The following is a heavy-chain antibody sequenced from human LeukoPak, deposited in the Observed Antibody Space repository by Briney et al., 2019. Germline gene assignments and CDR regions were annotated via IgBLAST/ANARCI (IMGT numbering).Heavy chain of an antibody. CDR2: IYTSGST. Sequence: SQTLSLTCTVSGGSISSGSYYWSWIRQPAGKGLEWIGRIYTSGSTNYNPSLKSRVTISVDTSKNQFSLKLSSVTAADTAVYYCARGLWFGSNWFDPWGQGTLVTVSS. V-gene: IGHV4-61*02. CDR1: GGSISSGSYY. J-gene: IGHJ5*02. D-gene: IGHD3-10*01. CDR3: ARGLWFGSNWFDP.